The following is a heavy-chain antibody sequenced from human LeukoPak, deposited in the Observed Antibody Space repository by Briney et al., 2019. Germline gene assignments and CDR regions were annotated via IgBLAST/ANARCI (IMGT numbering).Heavy chain of an antibody. Sequence: PSETLSLTCAVYGGSSSGYYWSWIRQPPGKGLEWIGEINHSGSTNYNPSLKSRVTISIDTSKNQFSLKLSSVTAADTAVYYRARAGRTTHWFDPWGQGTLVTVSS. D-gene: IGHD1-14*01. CDR3: ARAGRTTHWFDP. CDR2: INHSGST. CDR1: GGSSSGYY. J-gene: IGHJ5*02. V-gene: IGHV4-34*01.